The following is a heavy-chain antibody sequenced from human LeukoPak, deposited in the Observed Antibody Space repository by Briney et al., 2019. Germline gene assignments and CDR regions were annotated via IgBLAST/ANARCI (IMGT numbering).Heavy chain of an antibody. Sequence: GGSLRLSCAASGFTFSDYYMSWIRQAPGKGLEWVSYISSSGSTIYYADSVKGRFTISRDNAKNSLYLQMNSLRPEDTALYYCAKDIWKYYGSGSSYMDVWGKGTTVTISS. J-gene: IGHJ6*03. CDR2: ISSSGSTI. V-gene: IGHV3-11*01. D-gene: IGHD3-10*01. CDR3: AKDIWKYYGSGSSYMDV. CDR1: GFTFSDYY.